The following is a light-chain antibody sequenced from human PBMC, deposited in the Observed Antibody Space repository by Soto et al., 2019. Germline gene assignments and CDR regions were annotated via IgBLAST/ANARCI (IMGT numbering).Light chain of an antibody. J-gene: IGKJ3*01. V-gene: IGKV1-27*01. CDR1: QDIRNF. Sequence: DIQMTQSPTSLSASVGDRVTITCRASQDIRNFVAWYQQKPGKAPKLLLYAASTLQSGVPSRFSGSGSGTDFTLTSNSLQPEDVATYSCQKYSSVPVFGPGTKVEIK. CDR3: QKYSSVPV. CDR2: AAS.